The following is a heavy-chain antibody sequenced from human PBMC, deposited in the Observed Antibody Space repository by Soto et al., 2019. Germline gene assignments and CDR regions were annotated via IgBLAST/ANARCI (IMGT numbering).Heavy chain of an antibody. CDR3: AREAADPHVLGDYYYYYMDV. V-gene: IGHV3-11*01. J-gene: IGHJ6*03. CDR1: GFTFSDYY. Sequence: GGSLRLSCAASGFTFSDYYMSWIRQAPGKGLEWVSYISSSGSTIYYADSVKGRFTISRDNAKNSLYLQMNSLRAEDSAVYYCAREAADPHVLGDYYYYYMDVWGKGTTVTVSS. D-gene: IGHD3-16*01. CDR2: ISSSGSTI.